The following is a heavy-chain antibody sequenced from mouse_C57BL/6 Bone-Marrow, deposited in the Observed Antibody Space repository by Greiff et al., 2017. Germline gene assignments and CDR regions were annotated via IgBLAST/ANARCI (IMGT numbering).Heavy chain of an antibody. CDR1: GYSFTGYY. J-gene: IGHJ2*01. CDR2: INPSTGGT. Sequence: VQLLQSGPELVKPGASVKISCKASGYSFTGYYMNWVKQSPEKSLEWIGEINPSTGGTTYNQKFKAKATLTVDKSSSTSYMQLKILTTEDSAVYYCARDIELGRRFFDYWGQGTTLTVSS. V-gene: IGHV1-42*01. CDR3: ARDIELGRRFFDY. D-gene: IGHD4-1*01.